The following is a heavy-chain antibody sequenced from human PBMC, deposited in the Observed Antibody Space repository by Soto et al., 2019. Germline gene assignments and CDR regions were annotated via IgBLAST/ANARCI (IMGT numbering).Heavy chain of an antibody. CDR3: ARQYYYGSGTYYNPYFDY. Sequence: SQTLSLTCDISGDSVSSNNVAWNWIRQSPSRGLECLGRTYYRSKWYNDYAISVKSRIIVIPDTSKNRFSLQLNSVTTEDTVMYYCARQYYYGSGTYYNPYFDYWGQGTMVTVSS. V-gene: IGHV6-1*01. CDR2: TYYRSKWYN. D-gene: IGHD3-10*01. J-gene: IGHJ4*02. CDR1: GDSVSSNNVA.